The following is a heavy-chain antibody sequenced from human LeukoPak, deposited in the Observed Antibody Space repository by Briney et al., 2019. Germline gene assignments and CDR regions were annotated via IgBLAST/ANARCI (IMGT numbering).Heavy chain of an antibody. J-gene: IGHJ5*02. Sequence: QSGGSLRLSCAASGFTFDDYNMIWVRQTPGKGLEWVSLITWDGGETFYADSVQGRFTISRDNTRDSLYLHMTSLKVEDTAFYYCVKDNFYDSNLSDPWGQGTLVTVSS. V-gene: IGHV3-43*01. CDR2: ITWDGGET. CDR3: VKDNFYDSNLSDP. D-gene: IGHD3-22*01. CDR1: GFTFDDYN.